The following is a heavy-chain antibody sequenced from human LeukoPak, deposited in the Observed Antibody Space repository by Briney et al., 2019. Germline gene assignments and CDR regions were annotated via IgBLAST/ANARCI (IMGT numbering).Heavy chain of an antibody. V-gene: IGHV4-59*08. CDR2: IYYSGST. Sequence: ASETLSLTCTVSGGSISSYYWSWIRQPPGKGLEWIGYIYYSGSTNYNPSLKSRVTISVDTSKNQFSLRLGSVTAADTAVYYCARWNYYEISGRVFDYWGQGTLVSVSS. J-gene: IGHJ4*02. CDR3: ARWNYYEISGRVFDY. CDR1: GGSISSYY. D-gene: IGHD3-22*01.